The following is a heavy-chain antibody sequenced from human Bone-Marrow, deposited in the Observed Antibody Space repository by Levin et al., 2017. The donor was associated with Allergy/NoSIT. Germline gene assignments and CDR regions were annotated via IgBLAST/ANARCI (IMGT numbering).Heavy chain of an antibody. J-gene: IGHJ3*02. D-gene: IGHD6-19*01. CDR1: GGSISSYY. V-gene: IGHV4-59*01. CDR3: ARGRAVEDDFDI. CDR2: LYNSGST. Sequence: SQTLSLTCTVSGGSISSYYWSWIRQPPGKTLEWIGYLYNSGSTNYNPSLKSRVTISVDTSKNQFSLKLSSVTAADTAVYYCARGRAVEDDFDIWGQGTMVTVSS.